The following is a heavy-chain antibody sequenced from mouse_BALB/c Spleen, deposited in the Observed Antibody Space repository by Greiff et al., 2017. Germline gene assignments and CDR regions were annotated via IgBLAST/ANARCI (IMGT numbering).Heavy chain of an antibody. Sequence: QVQLQQPGAELVKPGASVKLSCKASGYTFTSYWMHWVKQRPGQGLEWIGEINPSNGRTNYNEKFKSKATLTVDKSSSTAYMQLSSLTSEDSAVYYCARFITTALDYWGQGTTLTVSS. CDR3: ARFITTALDY. J-gene: IGHJ2*01. D-gene: IGHD1-1*01. CDR1: GYTFTSYW. CDR2: INPSNGRT. V-gene: IGHV1S81*02.